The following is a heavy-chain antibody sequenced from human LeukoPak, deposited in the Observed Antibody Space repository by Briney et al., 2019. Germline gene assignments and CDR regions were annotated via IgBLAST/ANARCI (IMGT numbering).Heavy chain of an antibody. CDR1: GYTFTSYT. CDR3: ARGDSSGYYGNFDY. J-gene: IGHJ4*02. CDR2: INTNTGNP. Sequence: ASVKVSCKASGYTFTSYTMNWVRQAPGQGLEWMGWINTNTGNPTYAQGLTGRFVFSLDTSVSTAYLQISSLKAEDTAVYYCARGDSSGYYGNFDYWGQGTLVTVSS. V-gene: IGHV7-4-1*02. D-gene: IGHD3-22*01.